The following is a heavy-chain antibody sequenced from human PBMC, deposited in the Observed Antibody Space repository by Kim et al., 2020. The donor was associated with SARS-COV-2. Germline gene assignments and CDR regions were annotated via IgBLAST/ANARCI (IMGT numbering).Heavy chain of an antibody. J-gene: IGHJ5*02. CDR3: AHNSGLRGDLGYTNWFDP. D-gene: IGHD6-19*01. CDR2: IYWDDDK. CDR1: GFSLSTSGVG. V-gene: IGHV2-5*02. Sequence: SGPTLVKPTQTLTLTCTFSGFSLSTSGVGVGWIRQPPGKALEWLALIYWDDDKRYSPSLKSRLTITKDTSKNQVVLTMTNMDPVDTATYYCAHNSGLRGDLGYTNWFDPWGQGTLVTVSS.